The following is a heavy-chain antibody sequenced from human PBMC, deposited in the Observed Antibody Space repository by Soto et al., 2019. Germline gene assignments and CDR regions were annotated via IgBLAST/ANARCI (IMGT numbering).Heavy chain of an antibody. V-gene: IGHV1-69*13. Sequence: AASVKVSCKASGGTFSSYAISWVRQAPGQGLEWMGGIIPIFGTANYAQKFQGRATITADESTSTAYMELSSLRSEGTAVYYCARDRVGYCSGGSCYSHYYYGMDVWGQGTTVTAP. J-gene: IGHJ6*02. CDR1: GGTFSSYA. D-gene: IGHD2-15*01. CDR3: ARDRVGYCSGGSCYSHYYYGMDV. CDR2: IIPIFGTA.